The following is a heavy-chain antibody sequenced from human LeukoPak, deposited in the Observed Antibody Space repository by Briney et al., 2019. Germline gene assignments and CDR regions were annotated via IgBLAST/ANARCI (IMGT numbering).Heavy chain of an antibody. Sequence: SETLSLTCTVSGGSISSSSYYWSWIRQPPGKGLEWIGYIYYSGSTNYNPSLKSRVTISVDTSKNQFSLKLSSVTAADTAVYYCARGRNAGDYVYDAFDIGGQGTMVTVSS. D-gene: IGHD4-17*01. J-gene: IGHJ3*02. CDR2: IYYSGST. CDR3: ARGRNAGDYVYDAFDI. V-gene: IGHV4-61*01. CDR1: GGSISSSSYY.